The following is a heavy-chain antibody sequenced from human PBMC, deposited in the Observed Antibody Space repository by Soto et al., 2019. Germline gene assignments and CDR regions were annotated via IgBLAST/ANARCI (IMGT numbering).Heavy chain of an antibody. CDR2: IYYSGST. CDR3: ARERVYYGSGGARGGMDV. V-gene: IGHV4-59*01. J-gene: IGHJ6*02. D-gene: IGHD3-10*01. Sequence: SETLSLTCTVSGGSISSYYWSWIRQPPGKGLEWIGYIYYSGSTNYNPSLKSRVTISVDTSKNQFSLKLSSVTAADTAVYYCARERVYYGSGGARGGMDVWGQGTTVTVSS. CDR1: GGSISSYY.